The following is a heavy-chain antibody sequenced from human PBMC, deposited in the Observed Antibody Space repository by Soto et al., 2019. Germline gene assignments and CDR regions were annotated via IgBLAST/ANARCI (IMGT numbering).Heavy chain of an antibody. J-gene: IGHJ4*02. V-gene: IGHV3-30*18. CDR1: GFIFSSYG. D-gene: IGHD1-26*01. Sequence: VQLVESGGGLVQPGGSLRLSCAASGFIFSSYGMHWVRQAPGKGLEWVAVISYDGSNKYYADSVKGRFTISRDNSKNTLYLQMNSLRAEDTAVYYCAKDVRVAGGSYFDYWGQGTLVTVSS. CDR3: AKDVRVAGGSYFDY. CDR2: ISYDGSNK.